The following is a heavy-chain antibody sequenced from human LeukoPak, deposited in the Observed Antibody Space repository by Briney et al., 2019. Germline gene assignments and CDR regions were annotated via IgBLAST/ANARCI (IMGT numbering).Heavy chain of an antibody. CDR3: AKDGYCSSTSCYKRGAGAFDI. V-gene: IGHV3-23*01. Sequence: GGSLRLSCAASGFTFSSYAMSWVRQAPGKGLEWVSAISGSGGSTYYADSVKGRFTISRDNSKNTLYLQMNSLRAEDTAVYCCAKDGYCSSTSCYKRGAGAFDIWGQGTMVTVSS. D-gene: IGHD2-2*02. CDR2: ISGSGGST. CDR1: GFTFSSYA. J-gene: IGHJ3*02.